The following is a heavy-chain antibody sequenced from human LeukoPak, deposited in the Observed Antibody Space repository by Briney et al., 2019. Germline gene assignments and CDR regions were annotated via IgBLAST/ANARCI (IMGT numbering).Heavy chain of an antibody. V-gene: IGHV3-11*04. J-gene: IGHJ4*02. CDR2: ISSSSNTI. Sequence: GGSLRLSSAASGFTFSDYSMSRVRPAPGKGLEWLSYISSSSNTIYYADSVKERLTVSRDNAKNSLFLQMTHLRAEDTAVYYCARRAMGATSFDYWGQGTLVTVSS. CDR3: ARRAMGATSFDY. D-gene: IGHD1-26*01. CDR1: GFTFSDYS.